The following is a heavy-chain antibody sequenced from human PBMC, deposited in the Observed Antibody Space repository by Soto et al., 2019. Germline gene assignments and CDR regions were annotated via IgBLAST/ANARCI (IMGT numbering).Heavy chain of an antibody. CDR1: DGSISSYY. Sequence: PSETLSLTCTVSDGSISSYYWSWIRQPPGKGLEWIGYIYYSGSTNYNPSLKSRVTISVDTSKNQFSLKLSSVTAADTAVYYCARRWGDYFDYWGQGTLVTVSS. D-gene: IGHD3-16*01. CDR2: IYYSGST. V-gene: IGHV4-59*08. CDR3: ARRWGDYFDY. J-gene: IGHJ4*02.